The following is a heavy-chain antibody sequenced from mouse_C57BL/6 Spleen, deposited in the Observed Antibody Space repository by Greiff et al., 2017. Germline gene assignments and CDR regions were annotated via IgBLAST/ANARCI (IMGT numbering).Heavy chain of an antibody. J-gene: IGHJ2*01. CDR3: ARGDGNQYYFDY. D-gene: IGHD2-1*01. Sequence: QVQLQQPGAELVKPGASVKLTCKASGYTFTSYWMQWVKQRPGQGLEWIGEIDPSDSYTNYNQKFKGKATLTVDTSSSTAYMQLSSLTSEDSAVYYCARGDGNQYYFDYWGQGTTLTVSS. CDR1: GYTFTSYW. CDR2: IDPSDSYT. V-gene: IGHV1-50*01.